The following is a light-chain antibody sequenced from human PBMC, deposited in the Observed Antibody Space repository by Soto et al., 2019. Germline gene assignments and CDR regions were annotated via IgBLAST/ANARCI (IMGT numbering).Light chain of an antibody. V-gene: IGKV4-1*01. CDR1: QSVLDSSSNKDY. CDR2: WAS. Sequence: DIVMTQSPDSLAVSLGERATFNCKSSQSVLDSSSNKDYVAWYQQKPGHPPKLLIQWASTRESGVPDRFSGSGSGTDFTLTISSLQAEDVAVYYCQQRSNWPPTFGQGTKVEIK. J-gene: IGKJ1*01. CDR3: QQRSNWPPT.